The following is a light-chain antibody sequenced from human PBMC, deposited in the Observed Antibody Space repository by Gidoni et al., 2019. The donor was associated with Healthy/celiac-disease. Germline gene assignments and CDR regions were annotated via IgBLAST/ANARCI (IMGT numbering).Light chain of an antibody. CDR2: DAS. V-gene: IGKV1-33*01. J-gene: IGKJ4*01. CDR3: QQYDNLPALT. CDR1: QDIINY. Sequence: IQMTQSPSSLSASVGDRVTITCQASQDIINYLNWYQQKPGKAPKLLIYDASNLETGVPSRFSGSGSGTDFTFTISSLQPEDIATYYCQQYDNLPALTFGGGTKVEIK.